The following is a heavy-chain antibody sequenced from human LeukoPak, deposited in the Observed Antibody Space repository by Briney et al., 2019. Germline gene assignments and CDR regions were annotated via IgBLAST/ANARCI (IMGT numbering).Heavy chain of an antibody. CDR3: ARDPKPRGAAGTNY. CDR1: GGSISCSRYY. D-gene: IGHD6-13*01. CDR2: IYYSGST. Sequence: SETLSLTCSVSGGSISCSRYYWGRIRQPPGKGLEWIVRIYYSGSTYYNPSLKSRVSISIETAKNQFYLKLSSGTAADAAVYYCARDPKPRGAAGTNYWGQGTLVTVSS. J-gene: IGHJ4*02. V-gene: IGHV4-39*07.